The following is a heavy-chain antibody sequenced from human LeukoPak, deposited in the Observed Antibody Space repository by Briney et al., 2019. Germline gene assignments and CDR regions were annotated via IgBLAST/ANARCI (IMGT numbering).Heavy chain of an antibody. Sequence: GGSLRLSCAASGFTFSSYGMHWVRQAPGKGLEWVAVISYDGSNKYYADSVKGRFTISRDNSKNTLYLQMNSLRAEDTAVYYCAKAGYSSSWNFDYWGQRTLVTVSS. CDR2: ISYDGSNK. CDR1: GFTFSSYG. J-gene: IGHJ4*02. D-gene: IGHD6-13*01. CDR3: AKAGYSSSWNFDY. V-gene: IGHV3-30*18.